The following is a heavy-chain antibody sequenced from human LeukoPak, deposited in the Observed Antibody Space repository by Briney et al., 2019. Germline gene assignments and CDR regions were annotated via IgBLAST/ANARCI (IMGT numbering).Heavy chain of an antibody. J-gene: IGHJ4*02. CDR2: ISGRGDST. V-gene: IGHV3-23*01. CDR3: AGARLGYCSSTSCSLAY. CDR1: GFAFSGYG. D-gene: IGHD2-2*01. Sequence: GGSLRLSCAVSGFAFSGYGMSWVRQAPGKGLEWVSGISGRGDSTYYVDSVKGRFTFSRDNSKNTLYLQMNSLRAEDTAVYYCAGARLGYCSSTSCSLAYWGQGALVTVSS.